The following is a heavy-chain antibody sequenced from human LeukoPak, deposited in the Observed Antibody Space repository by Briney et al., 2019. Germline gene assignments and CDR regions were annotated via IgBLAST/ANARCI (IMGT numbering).Heavy chain of an antibody. V-gene: IGHV3-23*01. D-gene: IGHD3-22*01. CDR1: GFTFSSYA. J-gene: IGHJ4*02. CDR2: ISGSGGST. CDR3: AKAPVPAYYYDSSGYYYFDY. Sequence: PGGSLRLSCAASGFTFSSYAMSWVRQAPGKGLEWVSAISGSGGSTYYADSVKGRFTISRDNSKNTLYLQMNSLRAEDTAVYYCAKAPVPAYYYDSSGYYYFDYWGQGTLVTVSS.